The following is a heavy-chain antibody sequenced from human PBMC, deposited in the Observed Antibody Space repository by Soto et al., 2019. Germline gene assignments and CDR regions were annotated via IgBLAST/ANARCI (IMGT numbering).Heavy chain of an antibody. J-gene: IGHJ6*02. V-gene: IGHV4-61*08. Sequence: PSETLSLTCAVSGGSISSGGYSWSWIRQPPGKGLEWIGYIYFSGRTNYNPSLKSRVTISIDTSKNQFSLKLTSATAADTAVDYCSRDVDFGEEDVWGQGTTVTVSS. D-gene: IGHD4-17*01. CDR3: SRDVDFGEEDV. CDR2: IYFSGRT. CDR1: GGSISSGGYS.